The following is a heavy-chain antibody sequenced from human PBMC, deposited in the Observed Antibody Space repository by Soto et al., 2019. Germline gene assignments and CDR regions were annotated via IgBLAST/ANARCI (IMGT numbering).Heavy chain of an antibody. CDR3: ARERFASSWSYFDN. J-gene: IGHJ4*02. CDR2: ISYDGSNK. Sequence: QVQLVESGGGVVQPGRSLRLSCAASGFTFSSYAMHWVRQAPGKGLEWVAVISYDGSNKYYADSVKGRFTISRDNAKNTLYLQMNSLRAEDTAVYYCARERFASSWSYFDNWGQGPLVTVSS. V-gene: IGHV3-30-3*01. CDR1: GFTFSSYA. D-gene: IGHD6-13*01.